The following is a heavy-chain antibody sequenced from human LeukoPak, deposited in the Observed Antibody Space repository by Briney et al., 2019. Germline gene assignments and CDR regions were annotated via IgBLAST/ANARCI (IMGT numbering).Heavy chain of an antibody. CDR3: ARVEYYYDSSGYYHYYYGMDV. Sequence: GGSLRLSCAASGFTFSSYAVHWVRQAPGKGLEWVAVISYDGSNKYYADSVKGRFTISRDNSKNTLYLQMNSLRAEDTAVYYCARVEYYYDSSGYYHYYYGMDVWGQGTTVTVSS. CDR2: ISYDGSNK. CDR1: GFTFSSYA. V-gene: IGHV3-30*04. D-gene: IGHD3-22*01. J-gene: IGHJ6*02.